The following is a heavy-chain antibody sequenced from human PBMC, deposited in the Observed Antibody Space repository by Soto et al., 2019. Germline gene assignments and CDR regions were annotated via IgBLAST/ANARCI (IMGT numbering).Heavy chain of an antibody. Sequence: PSETLSLTCTVSGGSISSGGYYWSWIRQHPGKGLEWIGYIYYSGSTYYNPSLKSRVTISVDTSKNQFSLKLSSVTAADTAVYYCARGQLGRDYYYYYGMDVWAKGPRSPSP. V-gene: IGHV4-31*03. D-gene: IGHD6-6*01. CDR2: IYYSGST. CDR1: GGSISSGGYY. CDR3: ARGQLGRDYYYYYGMDV. J-gene: IGHJ6*02.